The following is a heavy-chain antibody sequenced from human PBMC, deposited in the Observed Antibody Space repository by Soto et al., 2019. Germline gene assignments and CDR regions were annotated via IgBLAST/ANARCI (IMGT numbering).Heavy chain of an antibody. D-gene: IGHD1-26*01. J-gene: IGHJ1*01. CDR1: GFTFSSYS. CDR3: ASIPGELLFYFQH. V-gene: IGHV3-48*01. CDR2: SSSSSSTI. Sequence: GGSLRLSCAASGFTFSSYSMNWVRQAPGKGLEWVSYSSSSSSTINYADSVKGRLTISRDNAKNSLYLQMNSLRAEDTAVYYCASIPGELLFYFQHWGQGTLVTVSS.